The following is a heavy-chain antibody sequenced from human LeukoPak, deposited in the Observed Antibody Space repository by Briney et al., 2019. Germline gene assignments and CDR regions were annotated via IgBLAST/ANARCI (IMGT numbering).Heavy chain of an antibody. CDR2: VSDTGNI. D-gene: IGHD4-17*01. CDR3: ARAAYGEEQWYFDL. V-gene: IGHV3-48*02. Sequence: GGSLRLSCAASGFTFSSFTMNWVRQAPGKGLEWVSTVSDTGNIHYSDSVKGRFTISRDNAKNSLYLQMNSLRDEDTAVYYCARAAYGEEQWYFDLWGRGTLVTVSS. J-gene: IGHJ2*01. CDR1: GFTFSSFT.